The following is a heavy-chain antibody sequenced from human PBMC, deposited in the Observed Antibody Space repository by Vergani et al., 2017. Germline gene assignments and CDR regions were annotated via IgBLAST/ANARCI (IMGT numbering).Heavy chain of an antibody. CDR1: GFTFSTYA. Sequence: EVQLLESGGSLKQPGGSVRLSCAASGFTFSTYAMHWVRQAPGKGLEWVSALTGGGGSTYYADSFKGRFIISRDNSRDTLYLQMNSLRPEDTATYYCVKGAGSYENFFDYWGKGTLVTVSS. CDR3: VKGAGSYENFFDY. CDR2: LTGGGGST. D-gene: IGHD1-26*01. J-gene: IGHJ4*02. V-gene: IGHV3-23*01.